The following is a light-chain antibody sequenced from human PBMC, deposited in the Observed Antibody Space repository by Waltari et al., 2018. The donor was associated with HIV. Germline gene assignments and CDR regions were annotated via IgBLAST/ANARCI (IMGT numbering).Light chain of an antibody. J-gene: IGLJ1*01. V-gene: IGLV1-47*01. Sequence: QSVLTQPPSASGTPGQRVTISCSGSSSNIGSNYVYWYQHLPGTAPKLLIYRNNQRPSGVPDRFSGSKSGTSASLAISGLRSEDEAEYYCAAWDDSLSGYVFGTGTKVTVL. CDR2: RNN. CDR3: AAWDDSLSGYV. CDR1: SSNIGSNY.